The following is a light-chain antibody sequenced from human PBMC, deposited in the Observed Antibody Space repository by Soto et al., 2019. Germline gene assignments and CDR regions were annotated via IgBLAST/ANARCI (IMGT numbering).Light chain of an antibody. Sequence: EIGMTQSQATLSVSPGDRATLSCRPSQRISTSLAWYQQKPGQAPRLLIYAATTRTTDIPARFSSSGSGTEFTLSIINLQAEEFLVYCCQQYTTEPPWTLGQGTKV. CDR2: AAT. CDR1: QRISTS. J-gene: IGKJ1*01. V-gene: IGKV3-15*01. CDR3: QQYTTEPPWT.